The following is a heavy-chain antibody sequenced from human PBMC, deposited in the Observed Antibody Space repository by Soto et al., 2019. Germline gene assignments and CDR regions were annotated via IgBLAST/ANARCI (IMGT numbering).Heavy chain of an antibody. D-gene: IGHD6-19*01. V-gene: IGHV4-34*01. CDR1: GGSFSGYY. CDR3: ARVAAVAGNVDY. Sequence: QVQLQQWGAGLLKPSETLSLTCAVYGGSFSGYYWSWIRQPPGKGLEWIGEINHSGSTNYNPSLKSRVTISVDTSKNQFSLKLSSVTAADTAVYYCARVAAVAGNVDYWGQGTLVTVSS. CDR2: INHSGST. J-gene: IGHJ4*02.